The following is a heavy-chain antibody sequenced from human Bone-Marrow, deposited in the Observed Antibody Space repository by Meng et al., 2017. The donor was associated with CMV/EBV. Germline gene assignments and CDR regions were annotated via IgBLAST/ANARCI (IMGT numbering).Heavy chain of an antibody. J-gene: IGHJ4*02. CDR2: ISWDGGST. D-gene: IGHD6-13*01. V-gene: IGHV3-43*01. Sequence: GGSLRLSCAASGFTFDDYTMHWVRQAPGKGLEWVSLISWDGGSTYYADSVKGRFTISRDDSKNSLYLQMNSLRTEDTALYYCAKDMPQRWGSSWYSISDWGQGTLVTVSS. CDR3: AKDMPQRWGSSWYSISD. CDR1: GFTFDDYT.